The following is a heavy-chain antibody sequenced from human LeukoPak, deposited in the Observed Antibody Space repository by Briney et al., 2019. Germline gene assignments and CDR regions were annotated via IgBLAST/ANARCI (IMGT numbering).Heavy chain of an antibody. Sequence: GESLRLSCAASGFTFSNYWMSWVRQAPGKGLEWAANIKRDGSETYYGDSVKGRFTISRDNAKNSLYLQMNSLRAEDTAVYYCARLGDSINCFGFDNWGPGSLVTVSS. D-gene: IGHD6-13*01. CDR1: GFTFSNYW. V-gene: IGHV3-7*01. CDR2: IKRDGSET. CDR3: ARLGDSINCFGFDN. J-gene: IGHJ4*02.